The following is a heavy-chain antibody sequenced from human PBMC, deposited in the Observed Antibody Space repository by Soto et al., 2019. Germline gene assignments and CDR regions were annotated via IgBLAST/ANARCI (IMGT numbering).Heavy chain of an antibody. Sequence: ASVKVSCKASGGTFSSYAISWVRQAPGQGLEWMGGIIPIFGTANYAQKFQGRVTITADESTSTAYMELSSLRSEDTAVYYCARTVVGPYYFDYWGQGTLVTVSS. J-gene: IGHJ4*02. D-gene: IGHD2-15*01. CDR2: IIPIFGTA. CDR3: ARTVVGPYYFDY. V-gene: IGHV1-69*13. CDR1: GGTFSSYA.